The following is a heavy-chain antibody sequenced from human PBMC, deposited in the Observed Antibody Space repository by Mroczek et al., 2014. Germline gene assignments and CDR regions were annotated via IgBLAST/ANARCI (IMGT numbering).Heavy chain of an antibody. CDR1: GGSFSGYY. CDR2: INHSGST. D-gene: IGHD3-9*01. J-gene: IGHJ4*02. Sequence: QVQLQQWGAGLLKPSETLSLTCAVYGGSFSGYYWSWIRQPPGKGLEWIGEINHSGSTNYNPSLKSRVTISVDTSKNQFSLKLSSVTAADTAVYYCARAPDLRLVPNLGGGHIDYWGQGTLVTVSS. V-gene: IGHV4-34*01. CDR3: ARAPDLRLVPNLGGGHIDY.